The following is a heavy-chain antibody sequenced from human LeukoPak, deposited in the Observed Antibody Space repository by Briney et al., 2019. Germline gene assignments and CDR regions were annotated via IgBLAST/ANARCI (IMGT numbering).Heavy chain of an antibody. J-gene: IGHJ4*02. CDR2: ISGSGGST. V-gene: IGHV3-23*01. CDR1: GFTFSSYG. CDR3: AKNAEREKHFTPKRYKWNSYFDY. Sequence: GGSLRLSCAASGFTFSSYGMSWVRQAPGKGLEWVSAISGSGGSTYYADSVKGRFTISRDNSKNTLYLQMNSRRAEDTAVYYCAKNAEREKHFTPKRYKWNSYFDYWGQGTLVTVSS. D-gene: IGHD1-7*01.